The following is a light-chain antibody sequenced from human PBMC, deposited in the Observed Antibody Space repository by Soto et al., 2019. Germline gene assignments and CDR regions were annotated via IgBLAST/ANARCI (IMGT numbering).Light chain of an antibody. CDR3: HVWDSSSEHV. CDR2: DDS. Sequence: SSALTHPPSVSVAPGQTARITCGGNNIGSKSVHWYQQKPGQAPVLVVDDDSDRPSGIPERFSGSNSGNTATLTISRVEAGDEADYFCHVWDSSSEHVFGTGTKVTVL. V-gene: IGLV3-21*02. J-gene: IGLJ1*01. CDR1: NIGSKS.